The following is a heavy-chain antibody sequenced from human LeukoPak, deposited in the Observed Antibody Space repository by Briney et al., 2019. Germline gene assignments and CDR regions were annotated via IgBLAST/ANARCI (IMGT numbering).Heavy chain of an antibody. V-gene: IGHV1-8*03. CDR1: GYTFTSYD. CDR3: ARTDQDYYDSAGFDY. D-gene: IGHD3-22*01. CDR2: MNPNSGNT. Sequence: ASVKVSCKASGYTFTSYDINWVGQATGQGREGMGWMNPNSGNTGYAQKFQGRVTITRNTSISTAYMELSSLRSEDTAVYYCARTDQDYYDSAGFDYWGQGTLVTVSS. J-gene: IGHJ4*02.